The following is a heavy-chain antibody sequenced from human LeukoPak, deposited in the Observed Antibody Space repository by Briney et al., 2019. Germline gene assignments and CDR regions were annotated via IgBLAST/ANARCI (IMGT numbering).Heavy chain of an antibody. V-gene: IGHV3-30*18. Sequence: GGSLRLSCAASGFTFSSYGMHWVCQAPGKGLEWVAVISYDGSNKYYADSVKGRFTISRDNSKNTLYLQMNSLRAEDTAVYYCAKRWAYGSGSYTSDFDYWGQGTLVTVSS. CDR1: GFTFSSYG. CDR3: AKRWAYGSGSYTSDFDY. J-gene: IGHJ4*02. CDR2: ISYDGSNK. D-gene: IGHD3-10*01.